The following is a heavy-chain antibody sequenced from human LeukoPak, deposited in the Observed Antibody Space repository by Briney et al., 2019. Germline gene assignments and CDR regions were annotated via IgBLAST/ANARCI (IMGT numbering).Heavy chain of an antibody. Sequence: KSSETLSLTCDVSGDSITNSIWWSWLRQPPGKGLEWIGEIYHSGSNNYNPSLKSRVTISVDKSKSQFSLKLSSVTAADTAVYYCARKGYTIGSFDYWGQGTLVTVSS. J-gene: IGHJ4*02. V-gene: IGHV4-4*02. CDR2: IYHSGSN. D-gene: IGHD5-18*01. CDR3: ARKGYTIGSFDY. CDR1: GDSITNSIW.